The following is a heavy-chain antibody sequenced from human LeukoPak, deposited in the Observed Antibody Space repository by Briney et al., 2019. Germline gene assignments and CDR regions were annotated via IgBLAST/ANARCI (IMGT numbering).Heavy chain of an antibody. D-gene: IGHD1-26*01. CDR1: GCSISSYY. Sequence: PSGTPSLTCTVSGCSISSYYWSWIRQPPGKGLEWVGYIDYSGSTNYNPSLKSRVTMSVDTYKKKFSLKLSSVTAADTAVNWCARCVAGGSIDYWGQGALVTVSS. CDR2: IDYSGST. CDR3: ARCVAGGSIDY. J-gene: IGHJ4*02. V-gene: IGHV4-59*01.